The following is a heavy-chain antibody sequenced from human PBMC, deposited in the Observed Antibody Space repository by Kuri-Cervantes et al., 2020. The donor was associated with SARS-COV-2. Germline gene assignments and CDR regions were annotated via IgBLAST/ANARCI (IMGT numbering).Heavy chain of an antibody. D-gene: IGHD3-3*01. CDR3: ATTADYDFWSGYDIHAFQI. Sequence: GESLKISCAASGFTFSSYGMHWVRQAPGKGLEWVAVIWYDGSNKYYADSVKGRFTISRDNSKNTLYLQMNSLRAEDTAVYFCATTADYDFWSGYDIHAFQIWGHGTTVTVSS. CDR2: IWYDGSNK. V-gene: IGHV3-33*01. J-gene: IGHJ3*02. CDR1: GFTFSSYG.